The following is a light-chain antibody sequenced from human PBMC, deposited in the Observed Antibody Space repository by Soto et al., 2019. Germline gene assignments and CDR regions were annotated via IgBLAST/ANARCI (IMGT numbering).Light chain of an antibody. V-gene: IGLV2-14*01. J-gene: IGLJ1*01. CDR3: SSYTSSGTLYV. CDR1: SSDVGGYNY. CDR2: EVS. Sequence: QSALTQPASVSGSPGQSITISCTGTSSDVGGYNYVSWYQQHPGKAPKLIIYEVSNRPSGVSNRFSGSKSGDTASLTISGLHAEDEAYYYCSSYTSSGTLYVFGTGTKLTVL.